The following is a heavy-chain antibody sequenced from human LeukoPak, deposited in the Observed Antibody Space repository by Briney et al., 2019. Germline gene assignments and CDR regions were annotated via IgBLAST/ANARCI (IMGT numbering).Heavy chain of an antibody. D-gene: IGHD2-21*02. V-gene: IGHV4-59*01. CDR1: GGSISSYY. CDR2: IYYSGST. Sequence: SETLSLTCTVSGGSISSYYWSWIRQPPGKGLEWIGYIYYSGSTNYKPSLKSRVTISVETSKNQFSLKLRSVTAADTAVYYCARGGYCGGDCYFYYWGQGTLVTVSS. CDR3: ARGGYCGGDCYFYY. J-gene: IGHJ4*02.